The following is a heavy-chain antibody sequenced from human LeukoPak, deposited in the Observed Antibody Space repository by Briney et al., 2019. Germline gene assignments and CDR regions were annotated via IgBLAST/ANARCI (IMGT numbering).Heavy chain of an antibody. CDR1: GFTFDDYG. J-gene: IGHJ4*02. D-gene: IGHD6-13*01. V-gene: IGHV3-20*04. CDR2: INWNGGST. Sequence: GGSLRLSCAAPGFTFDDYGMSWVRQAPGKGLEWVSGINWNGGSTGYADSVKGRFTISRDNAKNSLYLQMNSLRAEDTALYYCARDYSGSSWYDYWGQGTLVTVSS. CDR3: ARDYSGSSWYDY.